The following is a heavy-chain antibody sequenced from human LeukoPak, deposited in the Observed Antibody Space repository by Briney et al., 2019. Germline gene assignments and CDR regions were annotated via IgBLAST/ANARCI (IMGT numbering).Heavy chain of an antibody. CDR1: GYSFTSGHY. J-gene: IGHJ4*02. CDR3: ARYCTSTTCILRGFDY. D-gene: IGHD2-2*01. Sequence: PSETLALTCSVSGYSFTSGHYWGWIRQPPGKGLEWISNIYHTGSAHYNPSLKSRVTISVDTSTNQFSLKLSSVTAADTAVYYCARYCTSTTCILRGFDYWGQGTLVTVPS. CDR2: IYHTGSA. V-gene: IGHV4-38-2*01.